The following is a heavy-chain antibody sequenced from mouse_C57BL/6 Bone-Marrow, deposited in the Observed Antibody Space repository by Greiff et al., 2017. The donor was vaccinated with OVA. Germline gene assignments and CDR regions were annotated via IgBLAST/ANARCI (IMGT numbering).Heavy chain of an antibody. CDR2: IDPENGDT. CDR1: GFNIKDDY. J-gene: IGHJ3*01. D-gene: IGHD2-2*01. CDR3: TTYGYDLFAY. Sequence: EVKLQESGAELVRPGASVKLSCTASGFNIKDDYMHWVKQRPEQGLEWIGWIDPENGDTEYASKFQGKATITADTSSNTAYLQLSSLTSEDTAVYYCTTYGYDLFAYWGQGTLVTVSA. V-gene: IGHV14-4*01.